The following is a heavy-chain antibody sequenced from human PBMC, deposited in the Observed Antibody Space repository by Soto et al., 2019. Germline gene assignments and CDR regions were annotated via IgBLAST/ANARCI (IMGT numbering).Heavy chain of an antibody. CDR2: ISGSGSST. Sequence: GGSLRLSCAASGFTFSSYAMSWVRQAPGKGLEWVSTISGSGSSTYYADSVKGRFTISRDNSKNSLYLQMNSLRAEDTAVYYCASDGDNWNVEEFDYWGQGTLVTVSS. V-gene: IGHV3-23*01. CDR3: ASDGDNWNVEEFDY. D-gene: IGHD1-1*01. J-gene: IGHJ4*02. CDR1: GFTFSSYA.